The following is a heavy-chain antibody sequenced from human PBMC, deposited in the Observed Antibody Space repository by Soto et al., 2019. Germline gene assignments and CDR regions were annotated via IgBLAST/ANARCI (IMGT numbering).Heavy chain of an antibody. CDR3: ARDNAREDYYYYYGMDV. CDR1: GYTFTSYG. V-gene: IGHV1-18*01. CDR2: ISAYNGNT. Sequence: HVQLVQSGAEVKKPGASVKVSCKASGYTFTSYGISWVRQAPGQGLEWMGWISAYNGNTNYAQKLQGRVTMTTDTSTSTAYMELRSLRSDDTAVYYCARDNAREDYYYYYGMDVWGQGTTVTVSS. D-gene: IGHD1-26*01. J-gene: IGHJ6*02.